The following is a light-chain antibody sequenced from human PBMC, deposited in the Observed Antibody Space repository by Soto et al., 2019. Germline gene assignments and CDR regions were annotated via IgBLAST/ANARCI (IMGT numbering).Light chain of an antibody. J-gene: IGKJ4*01. CDR2: GTS. Sequence: EIVMTQSPATLSESPGERATLSCRASQSVSSNLAWYQQKRGQAPRLLIYGTSTRATGIPARFSGSGSGTEFTLTISSLQSEECAVYYCQQYNKWPLTFGGGTKVEIK. CDR3: QQYNKWPLT. CDR1: QSVSSN. V-gene: IGKV3-15*01.